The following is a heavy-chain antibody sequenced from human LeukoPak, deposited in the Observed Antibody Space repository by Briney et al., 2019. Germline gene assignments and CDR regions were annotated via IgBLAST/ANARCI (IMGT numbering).Heavy chain of an antibody. CDR2: ISSDGSTT. CDR1: GFTFSSNW. V-gene: IGHV3-74*03. D-gene: IGHD4-11*01. J-gene: IGHJ3*02. CDR3: AGSTANAFDI. Sequence: AGGSLRLSCAASGFTFSSNWMHWVRQVPGKGLVWVSRISSDGSTTTYADSVKGRFTISRDNAKNTLYLQINSLRAEDTAVYYCAGSTANAFDIWGQGTMVTVSS.